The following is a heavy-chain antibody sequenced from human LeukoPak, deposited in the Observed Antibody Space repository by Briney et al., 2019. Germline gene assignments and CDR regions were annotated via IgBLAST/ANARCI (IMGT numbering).Heavy chain of an antibody. J-gene: IGHJ4*02. Sequence: SETLSLTCTVSGDSISSGSYYWSWIRQPAGKGLEWIGRIYTSGSTDYNPSLKSRVTMSVDTSKNQFSLYLSSVTAADTAVYYCARIPSGSYNQYDYWGQGTLVTVSS. CDR2: IYTSGST. V-gene: IGHV4-61*02. CDR3: ARIPSGSYNQYDY. CDR1: GDSISSGSYY. D-gene: IGHD1-26*01.